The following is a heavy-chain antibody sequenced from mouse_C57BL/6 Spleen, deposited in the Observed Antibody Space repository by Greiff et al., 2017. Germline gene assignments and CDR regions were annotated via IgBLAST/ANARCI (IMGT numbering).Heavy chain of an antibody. CDR3: ARKGDYDYFDY. V-gene: IGHV5-16*01. CDR2: INYDGSST. J-gene: IGHJ2*01. Sequence: EVHLVESEGGLVQPGSSMKLSCTASGFTFSDYYMAWVRQVPEKGLEWVANINYDGSSTYYLDSLKTRFIISRDNAKNILYLQMSSLKSEDTATYYCARKGDYDYFDYWGQGTTLTVSS. D-gene: IGHD2-4*01. CDR1: GFTFSDYY.